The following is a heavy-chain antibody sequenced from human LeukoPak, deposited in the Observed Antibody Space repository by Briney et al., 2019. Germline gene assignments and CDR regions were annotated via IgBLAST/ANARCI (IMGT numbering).Heavy chain of an antibody. D-gene: IGHD5-18*01. CDR1: GGTFSSYA. V-gene: IGHV1-69*13. Sequence: ASVKVSCKAPGGTFSSYAISWVRQAPGQGLEWMGGIIPIFGTANYAQKFQGRVTITADESTSTAYMELSSLRSEDTAVYYCARAQLWLLPPGLYYYYGMDVWGQGTTVTVSS. CDR2: IIPIFGTA. CDR3: ARAQLWLLPPGLYYYYGMDV. J-gene: IGHJ6*02.